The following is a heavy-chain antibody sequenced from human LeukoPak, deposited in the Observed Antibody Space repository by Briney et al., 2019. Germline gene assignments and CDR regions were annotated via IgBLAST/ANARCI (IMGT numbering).Heavy chain of an antibody. Sequence: GGSLRLSCAASGFTFSGYSMNWVRQAPGKGLEWVSSISSSSSYIYYADSVKGRFTISRDNAKNSLYLQMNSLRAEDTAVYYCARGRGYCSSTSCQNWFDPWGQGTLVTVFS. D-gene: IGHD2-2*01. CDR2: ISSSSSYI. J-gene: IGHJ5*02. CDR3: ARGRGYCSSTSCQNWFDP. CDR1: GFTFSGYS. V-gene: IGHV3-21*01.